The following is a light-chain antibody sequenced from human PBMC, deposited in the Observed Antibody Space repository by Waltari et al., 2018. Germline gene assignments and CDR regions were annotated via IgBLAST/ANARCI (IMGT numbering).Light chain of an antibody. J-gene: IGKJ4*01. CDR2: DAS. CDR3: QQYENLPLT. V-gene: IGKV1-33*01. CDR1: QDITNY. Sequence: DIQMTQSPSSLSASVGDRVTITCQASQDITNYLNWYQQKPGKAPKPLIYDASNLATGVPSRFSGSGSGTDFTFTISSLQPEDIATYYCQQYENLPLTFGGGTKVKIK.